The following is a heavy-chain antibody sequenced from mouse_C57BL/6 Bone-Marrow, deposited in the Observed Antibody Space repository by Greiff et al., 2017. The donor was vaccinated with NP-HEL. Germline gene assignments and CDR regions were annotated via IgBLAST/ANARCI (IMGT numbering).Heavy chain of an antibody. CDR3: ARSNSIYGYDDGYAMDY. D-gene: IGHD2-2*01. CDR2: IYPGDGDT. CDR1: GYAFSSSW. J-gene: IGHJ4*01. V-gene: IGHV1-82*01. Sequence: VQLKQSGPELVKPGASVKISCKASGYAFSSSWMNWVKQRPGKGLEWIGRIYPGDGDTNYNGKFKGKATLTADKSSSTAYMQLSSLTSEDSAVYFCARSNSIYGYDDGYAMDYWGQGTSVTVSS.